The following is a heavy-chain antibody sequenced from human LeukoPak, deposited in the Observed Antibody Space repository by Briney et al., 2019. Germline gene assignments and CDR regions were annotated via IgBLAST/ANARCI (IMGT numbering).Heavy chain of an antibody. CDR2: IKQDGSEK. CDR1: GFTFSSYW. Sequence: GGSLGLSCAASGFTFSSYWMSWVRQAPGKGLEWVANIKQDGSEKYYVDSVKGRFTISRDNAKNSLYLQMNSLRAEDTAVYYCAGPVLAVAGGSVDYWGQGTLVTVSS. J-gene: IGHJ4*02. CDR3: AGPVLAVAGGSVDY. V-gene: IGHV3-7*01. D-gene: IGHD6-19*01.